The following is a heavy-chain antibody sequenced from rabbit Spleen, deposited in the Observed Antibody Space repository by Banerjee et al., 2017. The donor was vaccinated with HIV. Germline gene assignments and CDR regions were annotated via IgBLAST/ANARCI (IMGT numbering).Heavy chain of an antibody. CDR3: ARDPLNTDNFNYDYASFNL. J-gene: IGHJ4*01. CDR1: GFDFSRYY. Sequence: QLKESGGGLVQPGGSLKLSCKASGFDFSRYYMTWVRQAPGKGLEWIGYIDPVFGTTHYASWVNGRFTISSDNAQNTVDLQLNSLTAADTATYFCARDPLNTDNFNYDYASFNLWGPGTLVTVS. D-gene: IGHD6-1*01. CDR2: IDPVFGTT. V-gene: IGHV1S7*01.